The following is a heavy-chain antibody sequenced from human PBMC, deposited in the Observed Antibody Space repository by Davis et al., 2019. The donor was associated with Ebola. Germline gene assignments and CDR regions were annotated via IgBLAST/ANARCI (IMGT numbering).Heavy chain of an antibody. CDR1: GYTFTSYY. CDR2: INPSGGST. V-gene: IGHV1-46*01. Sequence: ASVKVSCKASGYTFTSYYMHWVRQAPGQGLEWMGIINPSGGSTSYAQKFQGRVTMTRDTSTSTVYMELRSLRSDDTAVYYCARGGYYYDSSHNWFDPWGQGTLVTVSS. D-gene: IGHD3-22*01. CDR3: ARGGYYYDSSHNWFDP. J-gene: IGHJ5*02.